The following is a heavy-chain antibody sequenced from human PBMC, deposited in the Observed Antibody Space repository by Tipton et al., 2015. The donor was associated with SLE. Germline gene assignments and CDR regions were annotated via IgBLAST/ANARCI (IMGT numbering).Heavy chain of an antibody. CDR2: IYYSGST. J-gene: IGHJ4*02. V-gene: IGHV4-31*03. Sequence: TLSLTCTVSGGSISSGGYYWSWIRQHPGKGLEWIGYIYYSGSTYYNPSLKSRVTISVDTSKNESSLMLNSVTAADTAVYYCATHADRVYWGQGTLVTVSS. CDR1: GGSISSGGYY. CDR3: ATHADRVY.